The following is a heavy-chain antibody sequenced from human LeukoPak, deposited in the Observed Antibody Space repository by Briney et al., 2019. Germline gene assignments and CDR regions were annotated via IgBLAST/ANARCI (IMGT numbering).Heavy chain of an antibody. CDR2: ISGSGATP. J-gene: IGHJ4*02. CDR3: AKSTRGYTSSHFDY. CDR1: GFSFSGYA. D-gene: IGHD6-6*01. Sequence: GSLRLSCAASGFSFSGYAMNWVRQAPGKGLEWVSSISGSGATPNYADSVKGRFTISRDNSQNTVYLQMNSLRAEDTAEYYCAKSTRGYTSSHFDYWGRGTLVIVSS. V-gene: IGHV3-23*01.